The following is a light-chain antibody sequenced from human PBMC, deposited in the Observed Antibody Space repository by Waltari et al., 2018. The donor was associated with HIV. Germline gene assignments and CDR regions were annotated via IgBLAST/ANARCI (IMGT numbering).Light chain of an antibody. J-gene: IGKJ4*01. CDR1: QDSKRN. CDR3: RQYDNLPYT. Sequence: DVKMTQSPSSVSVSVGDRGRVTCQATQDSKRNLNWYQQKPVKAPRLRVSDGVRLDEGVTSRFSGSGSGTDYSLTIDDLQPEDIGIYYCRQYDNLPYTFGGGTNVEVK. CDR2: DGV. V-gene: IGKV1-33*01.